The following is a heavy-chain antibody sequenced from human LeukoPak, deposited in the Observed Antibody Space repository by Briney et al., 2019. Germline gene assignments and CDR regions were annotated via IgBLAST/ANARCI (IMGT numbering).Heavy chain of an antibody. CDR1: GFTFSSYS. V-gene: IGHV3-21*01. CDR3: ARDLVDTTMWGFDY. J-gene: IGHJ4*02. Sequence: PGGSLRLSCAASGFTFSSYSINWVRQAPGKGLEWVSSISSSSSYVYYADSVKGRFTISRDNAKNSLYLQMNSLRAEDTAVYYCARDLVDTTMWGFDYWGQGTLVTVSS. D-gene: IGHD5-18*01. CDR2: ISSSSSYV.